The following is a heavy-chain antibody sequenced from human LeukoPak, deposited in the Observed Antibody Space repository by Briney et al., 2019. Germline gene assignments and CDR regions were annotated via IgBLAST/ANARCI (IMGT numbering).Heavy chain of an antibody. Sequence: SETLSLTCTVSGGSISNYYWSWIRQPPGKGLEWIGYVDHTGSTNFNPSLNGRVSISRDTSKNLFSLRLRSVTAADTAVYFCARGRVSSSTWYSTYYYYFYMDVWGKGTTVTVSS. CDR1: GGSISNYY. J-gene: IGHJ6*03. CDR3: ARGRVSSSTWYSTYYYYFYMDV. D-gene: IGHD4-11*01. V-gene: IGHV4-59*01. CDR2: VDHTGST.